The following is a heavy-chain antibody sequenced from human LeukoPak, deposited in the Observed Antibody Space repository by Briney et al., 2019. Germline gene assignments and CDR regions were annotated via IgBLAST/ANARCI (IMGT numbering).Heavy chain of an antibody. CDR2: IKQDGSEK. Sequence: PGGSLRLSCAASGFTFSSYWMSWVRQAPGKGLEWVANIKQDGSEKYYVDSVKGRFTISRDNAKNSLYLQMNSLRAEDTAVYYCAGDCSSTSCYGYYYMDVWGKGTTVTVSS. CDR1: GFTFSSYW. D-gene: IGHD2-2*01. J-gene: IGHJ6*03. V-gene: IGHV3-7*01. CDR3: AGDCSSTSCYGYYYMDV.